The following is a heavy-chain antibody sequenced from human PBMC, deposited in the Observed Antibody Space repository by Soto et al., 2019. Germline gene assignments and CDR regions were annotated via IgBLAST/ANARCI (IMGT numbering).Heavy chain of an antibody. CDR2: INHSGST. V-gene: IGHV4-34*01. D-gene: IGHD3-3*01. J-gene: IGHJ5*02. Sequence: SETLSLTCAVYGGSFSGYYWSWIRQPPGKGLEWIGEINHSGSTNYNPSLKSRVTISVDTSKNQFSLKLSSVTAADTAVYYCARGGGFGVDISLDKTWFDPWGQGNLVTVSS. CDR1: GGSFSGYY. CDR3: ARGGGFGVDISLDKTWFDP.